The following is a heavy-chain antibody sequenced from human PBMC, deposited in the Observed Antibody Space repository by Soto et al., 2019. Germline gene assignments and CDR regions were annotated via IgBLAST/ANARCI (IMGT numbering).Heavy chain of an antibody. CDR2: TFPIFDRG. Sequence: RASVKVSCKACGGTFSSYPITWVRQAPGQGLEWMGGTFPIFDRGNYAQKFQGRLTITTDKSTNTAYMELSSLRSEDTAVYYCARRNTSGYLRYFDSWGQGTLVTVSS. V-gene: IGHV1-69*05. CDR3: ARRNTSGYLRYFDS. CDR1: GGTFSSYP. D-gene: IGHD3-22*01. J-gene: IGHJ4*02.